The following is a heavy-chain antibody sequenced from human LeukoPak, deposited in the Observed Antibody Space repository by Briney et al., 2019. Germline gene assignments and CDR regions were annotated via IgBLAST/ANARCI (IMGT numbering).Heavy chain of an antibody. CDR2: IKTDGTEI. J-gene: IGHJ5*02. CDR1: GFPFSSFW. D-gene: IGHD2-15*01. V-gene: IGHV3-7*01. Sequence: GGSLRLSCAASGFPFSSFWINWVRQAPGKGLEWVANIKTDGTEINYVDSVRGRFTFSRDNAQNSAYLQMNSLRAEDTAVYYCGRGSGGFSGIDPWGQGTLVTVSS. CDR3: GRGSGGFSGIDP.